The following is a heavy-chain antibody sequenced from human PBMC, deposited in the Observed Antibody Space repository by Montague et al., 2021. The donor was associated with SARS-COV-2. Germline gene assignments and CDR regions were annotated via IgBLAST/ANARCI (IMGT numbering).Heavy chain of an antibody. V-gene: IGHV4-59*08. CDR1: GGSVSISY. J-gene: IGHJ4*02. D-gene: IGHD3-10*01. CDR2: LFYSGST. CDR3: ARQLMYDSGSYFEY. Sequence: SETLSLTCTVSGGSVSISYWSWIRQSPGKGLEWLGSLFYSGSTHYNPSLKSRVTISADTSKNQVSLRLTSVTAADTAVYYCARQLMYDSGSYFEYWGQGTLVTVSS.